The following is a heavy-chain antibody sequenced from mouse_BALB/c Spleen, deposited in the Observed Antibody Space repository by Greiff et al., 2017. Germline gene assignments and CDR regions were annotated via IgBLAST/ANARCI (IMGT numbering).Heavy chain of an antibody. J-gene: IGHJ1*01. Sequence: DEQLVESGGGLVKPGGSLKLSCAASGFTFSSYAMSWVRQTPEKRLEWVASIISGGSTYYPDSVKGRFTISRDNARNILYLQMSSLRSEDTAMYYCARSTMITTSYWYFDVWGAGTTVTVSS. CDR3: ARSTMITTSYWYFDV. CDR1: GFTFSSYA. CDR2: IISGGST. V-gene: IGHV5-6-5*01. D-gene: IGHD2-4*01.